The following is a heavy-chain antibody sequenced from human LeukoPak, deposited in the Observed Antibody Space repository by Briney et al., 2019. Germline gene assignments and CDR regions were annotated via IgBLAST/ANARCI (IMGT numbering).Heavy chain of an antibody. CDR1: GYTFTNYD. Sequence: ASVKVSCKASGYTFTNYDINWVRQATGQGLEWMGWMNPNSGNTGYAQKFQGRVTITRNTSISTAYMELSSLRSEDTAVYYCARESRAVAIDYWGQGTLVTVSS. J-gene: IGHJ4*02. V-gene: IGHV1-8*03. CDR2: MNPNSGNT. CDR3: ARESRAVAIDY. D-gene: IGHD6-19*01.